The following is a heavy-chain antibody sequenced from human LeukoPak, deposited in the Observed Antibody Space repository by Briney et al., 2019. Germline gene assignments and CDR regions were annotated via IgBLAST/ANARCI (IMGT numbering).Heavy chain of an antibody. D-gene: IGHD3-16*02. Sequence: SETLSLTCAVYGGSFSGYYWSWIRQPPGKGLEWIGEINHSGSTNYNPSLKSRVIISVDTSKNQFSLKLSSVTAADTAVYYCARGHGDYVWGSYRYRNYYYYYMDVWGKGTTVTVSS. V-gene: IGHV4-34*01. J-gene: IGHJ6*03. CDR2: INHSGST. CDR3: ARGHGDYVWGSYRYRNYYYYYMDV. CDR1: GGSFSGYY.